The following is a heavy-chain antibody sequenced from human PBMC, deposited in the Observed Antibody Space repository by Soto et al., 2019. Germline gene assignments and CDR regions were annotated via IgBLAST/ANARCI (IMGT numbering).Heavy chain of an antibody. J-gene: IGHJ6*02. CDR2: VSAVNGNT. CDR3: ATGSFGRPMDV. CDR1: GYPITTYL. Sequence: ASVKVSCKASGYPITTYLIHWVRQAPGHGLEWMGWVSAVNGNTKHSEEFQSRVTITRDTSATTAYMTLSSLKFEDAAVYYCATGSFGRPMDVWGQGTTVTVSS. V-gene: IGHV1-3*01. D-gene: IGHD3-16*01.